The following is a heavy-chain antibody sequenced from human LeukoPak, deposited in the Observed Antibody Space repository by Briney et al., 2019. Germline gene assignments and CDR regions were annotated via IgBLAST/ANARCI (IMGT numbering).Heavy chain of an antibody. V-gene: IGHV3-23*01. Sequence: PGGSLRLSCAGSGSTFSSYPMSWVRQAPGKGLQWVSAISNGGGTAYYADSVKGRFTISRDNSKSKLYLQMDSLRAEDTAIYYCAARPRMPPRFDFWGLGTLVTVSS. CDR3: AARPRMPPRFDF. CDR1: GSTFSSYP. CDR2: ISNGGGTA. D-gene: IGHD1-14*01. J-gene: IGHJ4*02.